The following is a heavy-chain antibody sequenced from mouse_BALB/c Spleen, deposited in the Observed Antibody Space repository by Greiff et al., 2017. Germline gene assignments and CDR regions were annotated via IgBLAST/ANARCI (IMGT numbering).Heavy chain of an antibody. CDR3: ERHNYDVDYAMDY. Sequence: DVKLQESGGGLVKLGGSLKLSCAASGFTFSSYYMSWVRQTPEKRLELVAAINSNGGSTYYPDTVKGRFTISRDNAKNTLYLQMSSLKSEDTALYYCERHNYDVDYAMDYWGQGTSVTVSS. CDR1: GFTFSSYY. J-gene: IGHJ4*01. CDR2: INSNGGST. V-gene: IGHV5-6-2*01. D-gene: IGHD2-4*01.